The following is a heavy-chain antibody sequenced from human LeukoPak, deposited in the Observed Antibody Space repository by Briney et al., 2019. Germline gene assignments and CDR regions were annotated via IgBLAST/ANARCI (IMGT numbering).Heavy chain of an antibody. Sequence: GGSLRLSCAASGFIFSSYAMTWVRQAPGKGGEGVSSIFAGCLTNHYPASVKGRFTISSDDSNNTLYLQIYRLTADDTAVYYCAKDWHCNGCFCYPLDFWGQGTLVTVSS. V-gene: IGHV3-23*01. CDR1: GFIFSSYA. CDR3: AKDWHCNGCFCYPLDF. D-gene: IGHD2-15*01. CDR2: IFAGCLTN. J-gene: IGHJ4*02.